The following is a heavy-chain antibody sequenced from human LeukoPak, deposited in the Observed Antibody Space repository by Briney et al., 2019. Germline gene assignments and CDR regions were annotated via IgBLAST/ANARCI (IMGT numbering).Heavy chain of an antibody. D-gene: IGHD2-2*01. J-gene: IGHJ6*02. CDR1: GFTFSSYA. Sequence: PGGSLRLSCAASGFTFSSYAMHWVRQAPGKGLEWVAVISYDGSNKYYADSVKGRFTISRDNSKNTLYLQMNSLRAEDTAVYYCARDRYWVVPAPGRLDYYYGMDVWGQGTTVIVSS. V-gene: IGHV3-30-3*01. CDR3: ARDRYWVVPAPGRLDYYYGMDV. CDR2: ISYDGSNK.